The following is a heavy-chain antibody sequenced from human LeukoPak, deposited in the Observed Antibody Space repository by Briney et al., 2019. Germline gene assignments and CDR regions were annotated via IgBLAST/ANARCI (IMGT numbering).Heavy chain of an antibody. V-gene: IGHV4-30-4*01. CDR2: IYDSGST. Sequence: SETLSLTCTVSGASIRSGDYYWSWIRQPPGKGLEWIGYIYDSGSTYYNPSPKSRITISVDTSENRFSLKLSSVTATDTAVYYCARDCSGGSCYGAFDIWGQGTMVTVSS. D-gene: IGHD2-15*01. J-gene: IGHJ3*02. CDR1: GASIRSGDYY. CDR3: ARDCSGGSCYGAFDI.